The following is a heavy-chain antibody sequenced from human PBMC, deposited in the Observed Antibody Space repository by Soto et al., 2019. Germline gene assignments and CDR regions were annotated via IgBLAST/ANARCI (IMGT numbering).Heavy chain of an antibody. J-gene: IGHJ4*02. CDR3: ARLGGGYDFDY. CDR1: GGSISSYY. CDR2: IYYSGST. V-gene: IGHV4-59*01. Sequence: PSETPSLTCTVSGGSISSYYWSWIRQPPGKGLEWIGYIYYSGSTNYNPSLKSRVTISVDTSKNQFSLKLSSVTAADTAVYYCARLGGGYDFDYWGQGTLVTVSS. D-gene: IGHD5-18*01.